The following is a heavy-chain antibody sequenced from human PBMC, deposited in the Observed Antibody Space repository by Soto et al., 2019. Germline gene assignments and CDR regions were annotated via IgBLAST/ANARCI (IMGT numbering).Heavy chain of an antibody. Sequence: PGGSLRLSCAASGFTFSSYTMSWVRQAPGEGLEWVSAIIGSGYTTYYADSVKGRFTISRDNSKNTLYLQMNSLRAEDTAVYYCAKVPAYDYVWGTYYYFDYWGLGALVTVSS. CDR2: IIGSGYTT. D-gene: IGHD3-16*01. J-gene: IGHJ4*02. CDR1: GFTFSSYT. CDR3: AKVPAYDYVWGTYYYFDY. V-gene: IGHV3-23*01.